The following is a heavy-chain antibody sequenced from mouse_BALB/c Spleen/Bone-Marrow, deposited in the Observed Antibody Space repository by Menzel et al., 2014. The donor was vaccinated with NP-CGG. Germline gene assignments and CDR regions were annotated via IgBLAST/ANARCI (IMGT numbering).Heavy chain of an antibody. Sequence: QVQLKESGAELVKPGASVKLSCKASGYTFTSYWMHWVKQRPGQGLEWIGEIDPSDSYTNYNQKFKGKATLTVDKSSSTAYMQLSSLTSEDSAVYYCAGGGNGYDGYWYFDVWDAGTTVTVSS. CDR1: GYTFTSYW. V-gene: IGHV1-69*02. J-gene: IGHJ1*01. CDR2: IDPSDSYT. D-gene: IGHD2-2*01. CDR3: AGGGNGYDGYWYFDV.